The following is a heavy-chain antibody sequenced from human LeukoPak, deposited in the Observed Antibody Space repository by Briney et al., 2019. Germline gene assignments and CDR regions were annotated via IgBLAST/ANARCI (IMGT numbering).Heavy chain of an antibody. V-gene: IGHV3-53*01. CDR3: ARGVEPLAANTLAY. J-gene: IGHJ4*02. D-gene: IGHD1-14*01. CDR1: GFTVITND. CDR2: LYSDGNT. Sequence: PGGSLRLSCAASGFTVITNDMTWVRQAPGKELEWVSVLYSDGNTKYADSVQGRFTISRDNSKNTLYLEMNSLSPDDTAVYYCARGVEPLAANTLAYWGQGTPVTVSS.